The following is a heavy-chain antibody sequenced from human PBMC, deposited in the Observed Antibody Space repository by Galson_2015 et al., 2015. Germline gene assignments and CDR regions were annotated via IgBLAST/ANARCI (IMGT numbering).Heavy chain of an antibody. Sequence: SLRLSCAASGFTFSTYDMSWVRQAPGKGLEWVSTIRGSGGSTYYADSVKGRFTISRDNSKNTLYLQMNSLKASDTAMYYCARLTTYYYGSGSYPSYYYYYYMDVWGKGPRSPSP. CDR3: ARLTTYYYGSGSYPSYYYYYYMDV. V-gene: IGHV3-23*01. J-gene: IGHJ6*03. CDR2: IRGSGGST. D-gene: IGHD3-10*01. CDR1: GFTFSTYD.